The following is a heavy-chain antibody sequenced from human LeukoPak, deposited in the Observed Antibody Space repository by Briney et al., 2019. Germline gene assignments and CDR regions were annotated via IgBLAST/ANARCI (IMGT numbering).Heavy chain of an antibody. CDR2: IYFGGTT. J-gene: IGHJ4*02. V-gene: IGHV3-53*01. CDR3: ARGDGVYVY. Sequence: GGSLRLSCAASGFIFSDYFMSWIRQAPGKGLEWVSVIYFGGTTYYADSVKGRFAISRDNSKNTVYLQMNSLRVEDTAVYYCARGDGVYVYWGQGTLVTVSS. CDR1: GFIFSDYF. D-gene: IGHD5/OR15-5a*01.